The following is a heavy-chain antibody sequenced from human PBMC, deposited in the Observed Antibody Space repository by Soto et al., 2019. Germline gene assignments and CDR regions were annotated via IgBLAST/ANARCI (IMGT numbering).Heavy chain of an antibody. Sequence: QVQLVESGGGVVQPGRSLRLSCAASGFSFSSYGMHWVRQAPGKGLEWVAMISYDGTDEYYADSVKGRFTISRDNSKNAVYLQMNSLRAEDTAVYYCAGGTGWLIDYWGQGTLVTVSS. J-gene: IGHJ4*02. CDR3: AGGTGWLIDY. CDR2: ISYDGTDE. D-gene: IGHD6-19*01. V-gene: IGHV3-30*03. CDR1: GFSFSSYG.